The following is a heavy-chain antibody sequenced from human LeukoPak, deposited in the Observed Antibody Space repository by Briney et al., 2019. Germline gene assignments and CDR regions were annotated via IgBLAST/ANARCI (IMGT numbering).Heavy chain of an antibody. D-gene: IGHD6-13*01. V-gene: IGHV4-34*01. CDR2: INHSGST. J-gene: IGHJ6*03. CDR3: ARGQVKQQLLPRTGSRDYYYYMDV. CDR1: GGSFSGYY. Sequence: MSSETLSLTCAVYGGSFSGYYRSWIRQPPGKGLEWIGEINHSGSTNYNPSLKSRVTISVDTSKNQSSLKLSSVTAADTAVYYCARGQVKQQLLPRTGSRDYYYYMDVWGKGTTVTVSS.